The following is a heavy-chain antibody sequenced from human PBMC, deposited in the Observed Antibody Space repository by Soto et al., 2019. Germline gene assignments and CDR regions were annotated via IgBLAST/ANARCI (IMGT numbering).Heavy chain of an antibody. CDR3: ARNHGPTDYYGMDV. Sequence: SGPTLVNPTQTLTLTCTFSGFSLSTSGMCVSWIRQPPGKALEWLALIDWDDDKYYSTSLKTRLTISKDTSKNQVVLTMTNMDPVDTATYYCARNHGPTDYYGMDVWGKGTTVTVSS. J-gene: IGHJ6*04. CDR1: GFSLSTSGMC. CDR2: IDWDDDK. V-gene: IGHV2-70*01.